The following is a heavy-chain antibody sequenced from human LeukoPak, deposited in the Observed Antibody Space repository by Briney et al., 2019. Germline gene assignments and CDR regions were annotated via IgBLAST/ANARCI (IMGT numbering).Heavy chain of an antibody. J-gene: IGHJ4*02. V-gene: IGHV4-59*01. CDR2: IYYSGRT. Sequence: SETLSLTCTVSGGSISSNHWSWIRQSPGKGLEWIGYIYYSGRTDYNPSLKSRVTISVDTSKNQFSLRLSSVTAADTAVYYCARSVDQWLLTFDYWGLGTLVTASS. D-gene: IGHD6-19*01. CDR1: GGSISSNH. CDR3: ARSVDQWLLTFDY.